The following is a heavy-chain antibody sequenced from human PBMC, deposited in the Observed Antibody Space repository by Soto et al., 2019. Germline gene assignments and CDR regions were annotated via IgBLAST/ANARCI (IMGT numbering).Heavy chain of an antibody. D-gene: IGHD2-2*01. CDR2: IKSKTDGGTT. Sequence: GGSLRLSCAASGFTFTDAWMNWVRQAPGKGLEWVGRIKSKTDGGTTDYAASVKGRFTISRDDSKNTLDLQMNSLKSEDTAVYYCTTDGAVVPTTISGYWGQGTLVTVSS. CDR1: GFTFTDAW. CDR3: TTDGAVVPTTISGY. V-gene: IGHV3-15*05. J-gene: IGHJ4*02.